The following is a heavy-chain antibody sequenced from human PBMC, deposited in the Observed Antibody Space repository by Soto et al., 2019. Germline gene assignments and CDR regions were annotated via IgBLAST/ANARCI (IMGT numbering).Heavy chain of an antibody. CDR3: ARDLRSPYSGSYTTRD. V-gene: IGHV1-69*01. J-gene: IGHJ4*02. D-gene: IGHD1-26*01. CDR1: GGTFSSYA. CDR2: IIPIFGTA. Sequence: QVQLVQSGAEVKKPGSSVKVSCKASGGTFSSYAISWVRQAPGQGLEWMGGIIPIFGTANYAQKFQGRVTITADESTSTAYMELSSLRTEDTAVYYCARDLRSPYSGSYTTRDWGQGTLVTVSS.